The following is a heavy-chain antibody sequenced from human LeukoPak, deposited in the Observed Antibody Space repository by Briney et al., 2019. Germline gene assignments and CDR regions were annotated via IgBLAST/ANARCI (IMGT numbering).Heavy chain of an antibody. CDR1: GYTFTGYY. V-gene: IGHV1-69*13. CDR3: AREPGYSSGWYRGGLYYFDY. CDR2: IIPIFGTA. J-gene: IGHJ4*02. D-gene: IGHD6-19*01. Sequence: ASVKVSCKASGYTFTGYYMHWVRQAPGQGLEWMGRIIPIFGTANYAQKFQGRVTITADESTSAAYMELSSLRSEDTAVYYCAREPGYSSGWYRGGLYYFDYWGQGTLVTVSS.